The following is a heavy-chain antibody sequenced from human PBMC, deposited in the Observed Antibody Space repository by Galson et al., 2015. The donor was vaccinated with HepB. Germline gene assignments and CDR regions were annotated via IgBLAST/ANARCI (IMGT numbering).Heavy chain of an antibody. CDR2: IDPSDSYT. J-gene: IGHJ6*02. D-gene: IGHD6-19*01. V-gene: IGHV5-10-1*01. CDR3: ARQDIRQWLVHKNPYGMDV. CDR1: GYSFTSYW. Sequence: QSGAEVKKPGESLRISCKGSGYSFTSYWISWVRQMPGKGLEWMGRIDPSDSYTNYSPSFQGHVTISADKSISTAYLQWSSLKASDTAMYYCARQDIRQWLVHKNPYGMDVWGQGTTVTVSS.